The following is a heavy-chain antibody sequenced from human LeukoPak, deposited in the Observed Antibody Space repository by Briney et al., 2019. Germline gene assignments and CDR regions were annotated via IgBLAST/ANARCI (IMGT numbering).Heavy chain of an antibody. J-gene: IGHJ1*01. CDR3: AKDPSYYGSGSKFAEYFQH. D-gene: IGHD3-10*01. CDR1: GFTFSSYG. V-gene: IGHV3-30*18. CDR2: ISYDGSKK. Sequence: GGSLRLSCAASGFTFSSYGMHWVRQAPGKGLEWVAVISYDGSKKYYADSVKGRFTISRDNSKNTLYLQMNSLRAEDTAVYYCAKDPSYYGSGSKFAEYFQHWGQGTLVTVSS.